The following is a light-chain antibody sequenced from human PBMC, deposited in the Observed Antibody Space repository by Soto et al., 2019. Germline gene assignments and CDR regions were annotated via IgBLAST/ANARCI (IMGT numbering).Light chain of an antibody. Sequence: QSVLTQPASVSGSPGQSITVSCTGSSSDFGDVKYVSWYQQQPGKGPNLLIYGVNSRPSGISNRFSGSKSGNTASLTISGLQVEDEAEYFCGSFTTSRIWVFGGGTQLTVL. J-gene: IGLJ3*02. CDR2: GVN. CDR3: GSFTTSRIWV. V-gene: IGLV2-14*01. CDR1: SSDFGDVKY.